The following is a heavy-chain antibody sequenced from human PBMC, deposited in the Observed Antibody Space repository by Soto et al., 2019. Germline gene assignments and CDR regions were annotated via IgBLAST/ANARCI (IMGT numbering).Heavy chain of an antibody. Sequence: QVHLQESGPGLVKPSGTLSLTCAVSGASISTSNWWSWVRQPPGKGLEWIGEIYHAGSTNYNPSPQXRXTXXVDKSKNQFSLTLSSVTAADTAVDYCAREGVVVIVARPLDYWGQGTLVTVSS. CDR2: IYHAGST. CDR3: AREGVVVIVARPLDY. CDR1: GASISTSNW. J-gene: IGHJ4*02. D-gene: IGHD2-21*01. V-gene: IGHV4-4*02.